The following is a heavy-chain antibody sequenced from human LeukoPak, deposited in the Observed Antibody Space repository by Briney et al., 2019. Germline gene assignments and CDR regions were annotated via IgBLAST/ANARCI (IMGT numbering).Heavy chain of an antibody. Sequence: QPGGSLRLSCAASGFTVSSNYMSWVRQAPGKGLEWVSVIYSGGSTYYADSVKGRFTISRDNSKNTLYLQMNSLRAEDTAVYYCARDPISGSGGVDYWGQGTLVTVSS. V-gene: IGHV3-66*01. CDR2: IYSGGST. J-gene: IGHJ4*02. D-gene: IGHD3-10*01. CDR3: ARDPISGSGGVDY. CDR1: GFTVSSNY.